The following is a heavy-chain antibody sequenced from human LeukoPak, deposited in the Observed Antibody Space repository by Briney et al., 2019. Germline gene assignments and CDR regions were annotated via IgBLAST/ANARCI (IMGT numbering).Heavy chain of an antibody. D-gene: IGHD6-19*01. Sequence: GGSLRLSCAASGFTFSNYWMDWFRQAPGKGLEWVANVKPDGSDKYYADSVKGRFTISRDNAKNSLYLQMNSLKAEDTAVYYCARDYPPPPVAGPYYFDYWGQGTLVTVSS. V-gene: IGHV3-7*05. CDR1: GFTFSNYW. CDR2: VKPDGSDK. CDR3: ARDYPPPPVAGPYYFDY. J-gene: IGHJ4*02.